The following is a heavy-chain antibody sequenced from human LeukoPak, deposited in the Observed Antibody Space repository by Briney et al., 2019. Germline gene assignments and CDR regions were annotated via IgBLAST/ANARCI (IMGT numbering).Heavy chain of an antibody. J-gene: IGHJ4*02. V-gene: IGHV3-30-3*01. CDR1: GFTFSSYA. Sequence: PGRSLRLSCAASGFTFSSYAMHWVRQAPGKGLEWVAVISYDGSNKYYADSVKGRFTISRDNSKNTLYLQMNSLRAEDTAVYYCARDCLWFGELSNVLDYWGQGTLVTVSS. CDR2: ISYDGSNK. CDR3: ARDCLWFGELSNVLDY. D-gene: IGHD3-10*01.